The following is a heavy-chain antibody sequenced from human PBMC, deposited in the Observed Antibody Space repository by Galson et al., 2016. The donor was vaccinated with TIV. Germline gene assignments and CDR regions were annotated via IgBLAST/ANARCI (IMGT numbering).Heavy chain of an antibody. D-gene: IGHD2-8*01. J-gene: IGHJ5*02. CDR2: INPDSGDT. V-gene: IGHV1-2*02. CDR1: GYTFSGFY. Sequence: SVKVSCKASGYTFSGFYMHWVRQAPGQGLEWVGWINPDSGDTDYSQKFQGRVTLTTDTSINTAYMELSGLRSADTAIYYCARRDTIMGFDPWGQGTVVTVSS. CDR3: ARRDTIMGFDP.